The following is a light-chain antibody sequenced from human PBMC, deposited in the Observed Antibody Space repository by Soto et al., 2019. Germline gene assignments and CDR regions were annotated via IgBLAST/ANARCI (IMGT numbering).Light chain of an antibody. CDR1: SSDVGGYNY. Sequence: ALTQPASVSGSPGQSITISCTGTSSDVGGYNYVSWYQQHPGKAPKLMIYEVSNRPSGVSNRFSGSKSGNTASLTISGLQAEDEADYYCSSYTSSTFYVFGTGTKVTVL. J-gene: IGLJ1*01. CDR3: SSYTSSTFYV. V-gene: IGLV2-14*01. CDR2: EVS.